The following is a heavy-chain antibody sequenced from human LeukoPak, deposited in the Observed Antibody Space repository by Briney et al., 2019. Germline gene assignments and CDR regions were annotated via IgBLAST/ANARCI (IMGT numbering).Heavy chain of an antibody. CDR3: ARICGCDCYFTGSNAFDI. D-gene: IGHD2-21*02. J-gene: IGHJ3*02. V-gene: IGHV4-34*01. Sequence: SETLTLTCAVYGGSFSGYYWSWIRQPPGKGLEWIGEINHSGSTNYNTSLKSRVTISVDTSKNQFSLKLSSVTAADTVVYYCARICGCDCYFTGSNAFDIWGQGTMVTVSS. CDR2: INHSGST. CDR1: GGSFSGYY.